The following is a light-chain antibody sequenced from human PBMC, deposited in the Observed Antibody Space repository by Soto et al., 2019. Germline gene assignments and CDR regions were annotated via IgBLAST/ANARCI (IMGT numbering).Light chain of an antibody. Sequence: EIVMTHSPATLSVSPWERATLSARASQSVSSNLAWYQQKPGQAPRLLIYGASTRATGIPARFSGSGSGTEFTLTISSLQSEDFAVYYCQQYNNWWTFGQGTKVDI. CDR3: QQYNNWWT. V-gene: IGKV3-15*01. CDR2: GAS. J-gene: IGKJ1*01. CDR1: QSVSSN.